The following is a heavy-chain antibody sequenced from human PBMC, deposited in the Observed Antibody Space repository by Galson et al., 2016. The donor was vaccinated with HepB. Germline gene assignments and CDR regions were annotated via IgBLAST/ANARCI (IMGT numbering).Heavy chain of an antibody. Sequence: SETLSLTCTVSGGSISSSSHFWGWIRQPPGRGLEWIGSIYYDGSTYDNSSLKSRVTISVDTSKNQFSLKVWSLTAADTAVYYCSRRVAPGYSGNWDDVFDIWGQGTMVTVSS. CDR3: SRRVAPGYSGNWDDVFDI. D-gene: IGHD7-27*01. J-gene: IGHJ3*02. CDR2: IYYDGST. CDR1: GGSISSSSHF. V-gene: IGHV4-39*01.